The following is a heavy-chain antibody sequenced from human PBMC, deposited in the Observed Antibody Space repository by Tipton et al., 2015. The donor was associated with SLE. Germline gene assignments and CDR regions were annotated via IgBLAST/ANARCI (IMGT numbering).Heavy chain of an antibody. CDR3: ARCSTRHYYYYYMDV. Sequence: TLSLTCAVYGGSFSGSYWSWIRQPPGKGLEWIGEINHSGSTNYNPSLKSRVTISVDTSKNQFSLKLSSVTAADTAVYYCARCSTRHYYYYYMDVWGKGTTVTVSS. CDR1: GGSFSGSY. J-gene: IGHJ6*03. V-gene: IGHV4-34*01. CDR2: INHSGST. D-gene: IGHD2-2*01.